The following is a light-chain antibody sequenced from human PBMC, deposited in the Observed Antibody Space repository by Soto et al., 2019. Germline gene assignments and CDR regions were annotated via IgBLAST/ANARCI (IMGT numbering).Light chain of an antibody. CDR1: SGHSSYA. V-gene: IGLV4-69*01. CDR3: QTWGTGSVV. CDR2: LNSDGSH. Sequence: QPVLTQSPYASASLGASVKLTCTLSSGHSSYAIAWHQQQPEKGPRYLMKLNSDGSHSKGDGIPDRFSGSSSGAERYLTISSLQSEDEADYYCQTWGTGSVVFGGGTKRTV. J-gene: IGLJ2*01.